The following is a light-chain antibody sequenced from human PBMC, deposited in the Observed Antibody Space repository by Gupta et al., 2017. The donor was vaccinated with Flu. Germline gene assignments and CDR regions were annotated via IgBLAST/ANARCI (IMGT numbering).Light chain of an antibody. J-gene: IGKJ2*03. CDR1: QSVSSN. Sequence: EIVMTQSPATLSVSPGERATLSCRASQSVSSNLAWYQQKPGQAPRLLIYGASTRATGIPARFSGSGSGTECTLTISSLQSEDFAFEDCQQYHNGRYYSFGRGTKLAIK. CDR3: QQYHNGRYYS. V-gene: IGKV3-15*01. CDR2: GAS.